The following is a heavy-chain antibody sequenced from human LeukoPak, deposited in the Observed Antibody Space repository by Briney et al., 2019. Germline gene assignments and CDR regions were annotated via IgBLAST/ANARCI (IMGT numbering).Heavy chain of an antibody. CDR1: GFTFSSYW. V-gene: IGHV3-74*01. J-gene: IGHJ4*02. CDR3: ARGYRSRLDYYESSGYSHQRAFDY. CDR2: INSDGSST. Sequence: GGSLRLSCAASGFTFSSYWMHWVRQAPGKGLVWVSRINSDGSSTSYADSVKGRFTISRDNAKNTLYLQMNSLRAEDTAVYYCARGYRSRLDYYESSGYSHQRAFDYWGQGTLVTVSS. D-gene: IGHD3-22*01.